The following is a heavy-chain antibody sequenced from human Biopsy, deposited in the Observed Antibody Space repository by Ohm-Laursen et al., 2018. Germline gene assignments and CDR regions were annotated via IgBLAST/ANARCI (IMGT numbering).Heavy chain of an antibody. J-gene: IGHJ3*02. D-gene: IGHD6-19*01. CDR2: ISYSRDT. CDR1: GGSISGSS. CDR3: AKHGSGWTGDDAFHI. Sequence: TLPLTCTVSGGSISGSSWSWIRQAPGKGLEWIGYISYSRDTNYNPSLKSRITISVDTSKNQFSLKLTSVTAADTAVYYCAKHGSGWTGDDAFHIWGQGTMVTVSS. V-gene: IGHV4-59*08.